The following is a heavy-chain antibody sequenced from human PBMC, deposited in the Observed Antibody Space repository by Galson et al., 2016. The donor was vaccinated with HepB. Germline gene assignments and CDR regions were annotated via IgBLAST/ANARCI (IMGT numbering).Heavy chain of an antibody. CDR3: SRHGRTAAVEFDY. Sequence: LSLTCTVSGGSISSTGYYWGWIRQPPGKGLEWIGTIYSGGRTYYNPSLMSRLTISVDTSKNQFSLRLSSVTAPDTAVYYCSRHGRTAAVEFDYWGQGTLVTVSS. V-gene: IGHV4-39*01. D-gene: IGHD6-13*01. J-gene: IGHJ4*02. CDR2: IYSGGRT. CDR1: GGSISSTGYY.